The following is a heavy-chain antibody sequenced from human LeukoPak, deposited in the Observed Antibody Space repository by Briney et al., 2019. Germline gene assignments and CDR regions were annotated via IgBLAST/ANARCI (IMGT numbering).Heavy chain of an antibody. CDR3: ATVSGSYSRFDY. D-gene: IGHD1-26*01. CDR1: GYTLTELS. Sequence: ASVKVSCKVSGYTLTELSMHWVRQAPGKGLEWMGGFDPEDGETIYAQKFQGRVTMTEDTSTDTDYMELSSLRSEDTAVYYCATVSGSYSRFDYWGQGTLVTVSS. V-gene: IGHV1-24*01. J-gene: IGHJ4*02. CDR2: FDPEDGET.